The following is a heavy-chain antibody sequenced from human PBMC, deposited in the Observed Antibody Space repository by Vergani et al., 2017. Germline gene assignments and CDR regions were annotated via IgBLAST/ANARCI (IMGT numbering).Heavy chain of an antibody. Sequence: QVQLVQSGAEVKKPGASVKVSCKVSGYTLTELSMHWVRQAPGKGLEWMGGFDPEDGETIYAQKFQGRVTMTEDTSTDTAYMELSRLRSDDTAVYYCARDSWSYYDSSGYYSVWGQGTLVTVSS. J-gene: IGHJ4*02. D-gene: IGHD3-22*01. CDR3: ARDSWSYYDSSGYYSV. CDR2: FDPEDGET. V-gene: IGHV1-24*01. CDR1: GYTLTELS.